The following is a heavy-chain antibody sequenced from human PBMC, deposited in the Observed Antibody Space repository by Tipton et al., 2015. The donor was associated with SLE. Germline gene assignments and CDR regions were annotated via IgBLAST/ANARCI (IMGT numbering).Heavy chain of an antibody. CDR2: ISSNGGST. V-gene: IGHV3-64D*09. CDR3: AKIRKGYYYDSSVPDI. Sequence: SLRLSCSASGFTFSSYAMYWVRQAPGKGLEYVSAISSNGGSTYYADSVKGRFTISRDNSKNTLYLQMSSLRAEDTAVYYCAKIRKGYYYDSSVPDIWGQGTMVTVSS. D-gene: IGHD3-22*01. J-gene: IGHJ3*02. CDR1: GFTFSSYA.